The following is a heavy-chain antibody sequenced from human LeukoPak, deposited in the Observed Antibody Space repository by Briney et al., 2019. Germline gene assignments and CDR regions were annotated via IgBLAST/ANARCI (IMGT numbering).Heavy chain of an antibody. CDR1: GYTFTCYY. CDR3: ARDQYCSSTSCYSGFDS. V-gene: IGHV1-2*02. D-gene: IGHD2-2*01. Sequence: GXSVKVSCKASGYTFTCYYMHWVRQAPGQGVEWMGWINPNSGGTNYAQKFQGRVPMTRDTSISTAYMELSRLRSDDTAVYYCARDQYCSSTSCYSGFDSWGQGTLVTVSS. CDR2: INPNSGGT. J-gene: IGHJ5*01.